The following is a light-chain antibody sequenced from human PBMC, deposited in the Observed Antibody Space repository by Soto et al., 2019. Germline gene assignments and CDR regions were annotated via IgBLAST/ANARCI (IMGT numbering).Light chain of an antibody. CDR3: NSYTSSAARV. CDR1: SSDVGAYNF. CDR2: EVS. J-gene: IGLJ1*01. V-gene: IGLV2-14*01. Sequence: SVLTQPASVPGSPGQSITISCTGTSSDVGAYNFVSWYQQHPVKAPQLMIYEVSNRPSGVSNRFSGSKSGNTASLTISGIQAEDEADYYCNSYTSSAARVFGTGTKATVL.